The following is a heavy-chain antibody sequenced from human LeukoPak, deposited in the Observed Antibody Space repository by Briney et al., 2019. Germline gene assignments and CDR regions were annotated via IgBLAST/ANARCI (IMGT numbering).Heavy chain of an antibody. Sequence: GGSLRLSCAASGFTFSDYYMSWIRQAPGKGLELVSYISSSSSYTNYADSVKGRFTISRDNAKNSLYLQMNSLRAEDTAVYYCARPYCSSTSCSPGFDYGGQGTLVTVSS. CDR1: GFTFSDYY. CDR3: ARPYCSSTSCSPGFDY. CDR2: ISSSSSYT. J-gene: IGHJ4*02. D-gene: IGHD2-2*01. V-gene: IGHV3-11*03.